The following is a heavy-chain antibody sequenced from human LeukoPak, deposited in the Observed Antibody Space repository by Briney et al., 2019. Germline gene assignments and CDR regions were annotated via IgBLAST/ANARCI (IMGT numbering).Heavy chain of an antibody. CDR3: ARTDFWIGYSSMNQFDY. Sequence: ASVKVSCKASGYTFTGYYMHWVRQAPGQGLEWMGWINPNSGGTNYAQKFQGRVTMTRDTSISTAYMELSRLRSDDTAVDYCARTDFWIGYSSMNQFDYWGQGTLVTVSS. CDR2: INPNSGGT. V-gene: IGHV1-2*02. CDR1: GYTFTGYY. D-gene: IGHD3/OR15-3a*01. J-gene: IGHJ4*02.